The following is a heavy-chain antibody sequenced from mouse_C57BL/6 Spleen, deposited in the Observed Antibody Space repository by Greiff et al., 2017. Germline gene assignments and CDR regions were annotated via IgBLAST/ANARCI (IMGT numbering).Heavy chain of an antibody. V-gene: IGHV14-4*01. J-gene: IGHJ2*01. CDR3: TANSPPDY. Sequence: VQLQQSGAELVRPGASVKLSCTASGFNIKDDYMHWVKQRPEQGLEWIGWIDPENGDTEYASKFQGKATITVDTSANTAYLQLSSLTSEDTAVYYWTANSPPDYWGQGTTLTVSS. D-gene: IGHD4-1*01. CDR2: IDPENGDT. CDR1: GFNIKDDY.